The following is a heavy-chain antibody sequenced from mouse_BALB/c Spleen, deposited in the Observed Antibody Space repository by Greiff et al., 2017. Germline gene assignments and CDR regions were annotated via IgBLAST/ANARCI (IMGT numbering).Heavy chain of an antibody. J-gene: IGHJ1*01. CDR2: ILPGSGST. V-gene: IGHV1-9*01. CDR1: GYTFSSYW. Sequence: VQLQQSGAELMKPGASVKISCKATGYTFSSYWIEWVKQRPGHGLEWIGEILPGSGSTNYNEKFKGKATFTADTSSNTAYMQLSSLTSEDSAVYYCARWFSHWDESYFDVWGAGTTVTVSS. CDR3: ARWFSHWDESYFDV. D-gene: IGHD4-1*01.